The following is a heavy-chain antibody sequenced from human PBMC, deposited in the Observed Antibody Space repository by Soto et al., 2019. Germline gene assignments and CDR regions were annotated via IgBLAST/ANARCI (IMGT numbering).Heavy chain of an antibody. Sequence: QVQLVESGGGVVQPGRSLRLSCAASGFTFSSYGMHWVRQAPGKGLEWVAVIWYDGSNKYYADSVKGRFTISRDNSKNTLYLQMNSLRAEDTAVYYCARSAKGGIAGTYENWFDPWGQGTLVTVSS. CDR2: IWYDGSNK. V-gene: IGHV3-33*01. CDR1: GFTFSSYG. CDR3: ARSAKGGIAGTYENWFDP. J-gene: IGHJ5*02. D-gene: IGHD6-13*01.